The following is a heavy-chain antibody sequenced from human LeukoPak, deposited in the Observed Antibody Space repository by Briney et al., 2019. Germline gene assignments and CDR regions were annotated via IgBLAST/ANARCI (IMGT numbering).Heavy chain of an antibody. J-gene: IGHJ4*02. D-gene: IGHD3-16*01. V-gene: IGHV3-23*01. CDR2: ISGSGGST. CDR1: GFTLSTYT. CDR3: AKDRRGSPDYFDY. Sequence: GGSLRLSCAASGFTLSTYTINWVRQAPGKGLEWVSAISGSGGSTYYADSVKGRFTISRDNSKNTLYLQMNSLRAEDTAVYYCAKDRRGSPDYFDYWGQGTLVTVSS.